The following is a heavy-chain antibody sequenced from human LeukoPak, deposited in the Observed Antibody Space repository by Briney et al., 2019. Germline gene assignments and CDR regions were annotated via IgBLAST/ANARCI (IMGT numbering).Heavy chain of an antibody. J-gene: IGHJ4*02. CDR2: ISYDGSNK. D-gene: IGHD3-10*01. Sequence: GGSLRLSCAASGFTFSSYGMPWVRQAPGKGLEWVAVISYDGSNKYYADSVKGRFTISRDNSKNTLYLQMNSLRAEDTAVYYCAKGTGIRDPFDYWGQGTLVTVSS. CDR1: GFTFSSYG. CDR3: AKGTGIRDPFDY. V-gene: IGHV3-30*18.